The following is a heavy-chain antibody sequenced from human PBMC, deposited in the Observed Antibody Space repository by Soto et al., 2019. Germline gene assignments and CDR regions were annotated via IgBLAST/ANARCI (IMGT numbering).Heavy chain of an antibody. CDR3: ARSLGHYYDSSGLPSAYYYYGMDV. J-gene: IGHJ6*02. Sequence: SVKVSCKASGGTFSSYAISWVRQAPGQGLEWMGGIIPIFGTANYAQKFQGRVTITADESTSTAYMELSSLRSEDTAVYYCARSLGHYYDSSGLPSAYYYYGMDVWGQGTTVTVSS. CDR1: GGTFSSYA. V-gene: IGHV1-69*13. D-gene: IGHD3-22*01. CDR2: IIPIFGTA.